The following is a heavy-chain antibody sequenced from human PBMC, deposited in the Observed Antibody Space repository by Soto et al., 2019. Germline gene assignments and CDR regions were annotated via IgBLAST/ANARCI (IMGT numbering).Heavy chain of an antibody. V-gene: IGHV1-69*13. CDR1: GGTFSSYA. Sequence: SVKVSCKASGGTFSSYAISWVRQAPGQGLEWMGGIIPIFGTANYAQKFQGRVTITADESTSTAYMELSSLRSEDTAVYYCARAHSEYYYDSSGYYGDYFDYWGQGTLVTVSS. J-gene: IGHJ4*02. CDR3: ARAHSEYYYDSSGYYGDYFDY. CDR2: IIPIFGTA. D-gene: IGHD3-22*01.